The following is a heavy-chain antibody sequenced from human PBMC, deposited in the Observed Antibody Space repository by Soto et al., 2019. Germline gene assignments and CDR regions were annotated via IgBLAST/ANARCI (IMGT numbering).Heavy chain of an antibody. CDR1: GYTFTSYA. CDR2: INAGNGNT. V-gene: IGHV1-3*05. Sequence: QVQLVQSGAEEKKPGASVKVSCKASGYTFTSYAMHWVRQAPGQRLEWMGWINAGNGNTKYSQKFQGRVTITRDTSARKAYRELRSLRFEDPAVYYCPGNSVYYFMADPGGQEPLVTVSS. J-gene: IGHJ5*02. D-gene: IGHD3-22*01. CDR3: PGNSVYYFMADP.